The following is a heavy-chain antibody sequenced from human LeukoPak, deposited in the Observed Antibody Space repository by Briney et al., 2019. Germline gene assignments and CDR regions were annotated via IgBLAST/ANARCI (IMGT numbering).Heavy chain of an antibody. CDR3: ARVTMVAAASYNWFVP. V-gene: IGHV3-64*04. J-gene: IGHJ5*02. D-gene: IGHD2-15*01. CDR1: GFIFSNYA. CDR2: ISSTGGST. Sequence: GGSLRLSCSASGFIFSNYAMHWVRQAPGKGLEYVAGISSTGGSTYYADSVRGRFTISRDNSKNTLYLQMNSPRAEDTAVYYCARVTMVAAASYNWFVPWGQGTLVTVSS.